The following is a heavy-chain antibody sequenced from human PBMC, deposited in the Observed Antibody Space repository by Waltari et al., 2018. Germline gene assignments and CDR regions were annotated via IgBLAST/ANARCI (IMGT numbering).Heavy chain of an antibody. D-gene: IGHD5-12*01. Sequence: QVQLQQWGAGLLKPSETLSLTCAVYGGSFSGYYWSWIRQPPGKGLEWIGEINHSGSTNINPALKSRVTISVDTSKNQFSLKLSSVTAADTAVYYCASARRDGYNYGYGYWGQGTLVTVSS. CDR1: GGSFSGYY. CDR3: ASARRDGYNYGYGY. J-gene: IGHJ4*02. CDR2: INHSGST. V-gene: IGHV4-34*01.